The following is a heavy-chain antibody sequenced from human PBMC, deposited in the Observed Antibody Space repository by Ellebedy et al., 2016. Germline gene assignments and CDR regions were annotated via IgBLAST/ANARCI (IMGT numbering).Heavy chain of an antibody. CDR3: AREADILTGYSLLNFDY. D-gene: IGHD3-9*01. CDR2: ISSSGSTI. CDR1: GFTFSSYA. Sequence: GESLKISCAASGFTFSSYAMSWVRQAPGKGLEWVSYISSSGSTIYYADSVKGRFTISRDNAKNSLYLQMNSLRAEDTAVYYCAREADILTGYSLLNFDYWGQGTLVTVSS. J-gene: IGHJ4*02. V-gene: IGHV3-48*04.